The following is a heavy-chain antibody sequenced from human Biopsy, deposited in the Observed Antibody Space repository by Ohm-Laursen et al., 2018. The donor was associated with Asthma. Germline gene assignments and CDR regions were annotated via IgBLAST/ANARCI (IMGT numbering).Heavy chain of an antibody. J-gene: IGHJ6*02. CDR3: ARCQVGYSSGWSLLLKKIYYSGMDV. D-gene: IGHD6-19*01. Sequence: SSVKVSCKAPGGTFSNFAISWVRQAPGQGLEWLGGIMTVFGTTNYAQKFQGRVTITADESTSTAYMEVTSLRSEDAAIYYCARCQVGYSSGWSLLLKKIYYSGMDVWGQGTAVTVSS. V-gene: IGHV1-69*01. CDR1: GGTFSNFA. CDR2: IMTVFGTT.